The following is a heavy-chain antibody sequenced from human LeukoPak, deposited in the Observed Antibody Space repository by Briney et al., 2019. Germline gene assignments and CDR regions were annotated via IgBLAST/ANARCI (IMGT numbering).Heavy chain of an antibody. V-gene: IGHV4-38-2*01. D-gene: IGHD1-26*01. CDR1: GYSISSDYY. J-gene: IGHJ4*02. CDR3: VTVPPYRSFDY. CDR2: IYHNEKT. Sequence: SETLSLTCAVSGYSISSDYYWGWVRQPPGKRLEWIGNIYHNEKTYYNPSLKSRVTLSVDTSKNQFSLRLSSVTAADTAVYYCVTVPPYRSFDYWGPGTLVTVSS.